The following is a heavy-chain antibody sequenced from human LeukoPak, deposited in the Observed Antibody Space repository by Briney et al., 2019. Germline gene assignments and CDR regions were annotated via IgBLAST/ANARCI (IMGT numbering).Heavy chain of an antibody. J-gene: IGHJ3*02. CDR3: ARAENEYGYVCDAFDI. CDR1: GYTLTSYD. V-gene: IGHV1-8*01. CDR2: MNPNSGNT. Sequence: ASVKVSCKASGYTLTSYDINWVRQATGQGLEWMGWMNPNSGNTGYAQKFQGRVTMTRNTSISTAYMELSSLRSEDTAVYYCARAENEYGYVCDAFDIWGQGTMVTVSS. D-gene: IGHD3-16*01.